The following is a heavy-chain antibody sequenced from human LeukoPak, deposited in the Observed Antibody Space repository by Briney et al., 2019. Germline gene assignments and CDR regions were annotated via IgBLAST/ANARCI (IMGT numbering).Heavy chain of an antibody. J-gene: IGHJ6*02. CDR2: INAGNGNT. CDR1: GYTFTSYA. Sequence: ASVKVSCKASGYTFTSYAMHWVRRAPGQRLEWMGWINAGNGNTKYSQKFQGRVTITADESTSTAYMELSSLRSEDTAVYYCARDYGDYRYGMDVWGQGTTVTVSS. CDR3: ARDYGDYRYGMDV. V-gene: IGHV1-3*01. D-gene: IGHD4-17*01.